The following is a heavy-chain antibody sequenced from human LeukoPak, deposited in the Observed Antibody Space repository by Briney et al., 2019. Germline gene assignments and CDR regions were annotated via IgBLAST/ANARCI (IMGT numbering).Heavy chain of an antibody. J-gene: IGHJ5*02. CDR3: ARPTGAGWGLSWFDP. D-gene: IGHD1-14*01. CDR2: FYYRGGA. CDR1: GGSLSGYY. V-gene: IGHV4-59*07. Sequence: PSDTLSVTCTVSGGSLSGYYWSWVRQPPGKGLEWIGYFYYRGGANYNTSLKSRVTISVDTSKTQFSLNLSLVTAAATAVDYCARPTGAGWGLSWFDPWGQGTLVTVSS.